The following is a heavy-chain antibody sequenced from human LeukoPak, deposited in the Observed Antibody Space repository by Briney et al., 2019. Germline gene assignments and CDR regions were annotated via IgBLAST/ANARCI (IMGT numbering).Heavy chain of an antibody. J-gene: IGHJ5*02. Sequence: PSETLSLTCTVSGGSISSSSYYWVWLRQPPGKGLEWIGSIYYSGSTYYNPSLKSRVTISVDTSNNQFSLKLSSVTAADTAVYYCARDRVWYPVGAKGFDPWGQGTLVTVSS. V-gene: IGHV4-39*07. CDR3: ARDRVWYPVGAKGFDP. D-gene: IGHD3-16*01. CDR1: GGSISSSSYY. CDR2: IYYSGST.